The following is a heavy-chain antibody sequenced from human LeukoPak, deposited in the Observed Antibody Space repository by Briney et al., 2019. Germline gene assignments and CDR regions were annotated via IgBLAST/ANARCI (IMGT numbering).Heavy chain of an antibody. J-gene: IGHJ4*02. Sequence: PGGSLRLSCAASGFTFSSYEMNWVRQAPGKGLEWVSYISSSGNIYYTDSVKGRFTISRDNTKNRLYLQMNSMSAEDAAGYYCATPQQLDGYFDYWGQGTLVTVSS. CDR1: GFTFSSYE. D-gene: IGHD6-13*01. CDR2: ISSSGNI. CDR3: ATPQQLDGYFDY. V-gene: IGHV3-48*03.